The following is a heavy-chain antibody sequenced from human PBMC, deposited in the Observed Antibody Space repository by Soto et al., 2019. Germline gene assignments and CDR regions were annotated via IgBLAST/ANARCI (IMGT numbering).Heavy chain of an antibody. CDR2: IWYDGSNK. D-gene: IGHD5-12*01. Sequence: HPGGSLRLSCAASGLTFSRYAMNWVRQAPGKGLEWVAVIWYDGSNKYYADSVKGRFTISRDNSKNTLYLQMNSLRAEDTAVYYCARKDYDWSRYYGMDVWGQGTTVNVSS. CDR1: GLTFSRYA. CDR3: ARKDYDWSRYYGMDV. J-gene: IGHJ6*02. V-gene: IGHV3-33*08.